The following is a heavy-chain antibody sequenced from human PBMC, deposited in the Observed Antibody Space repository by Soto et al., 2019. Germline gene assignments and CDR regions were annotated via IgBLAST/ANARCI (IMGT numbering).Heavy chain of an antibody. CDR1: GFTLSDHY. CDR3: ARRLNLGSFDH. J-gene: IGHJ5*02. V-gene: IGHV3-72*01. D-gene: IGHD3-10*01. CDR2: SRDKAQGYST. Sequence: EVQLVESGGGLVQPGGSLRLSCAGSGFTLSDHYIDWVRQAPGKGLEWVGRSRDKAQGYSTAYAASVKGRFTTSRDESKNSVYLQMNSLKTEDTAVYYCARRLNLGSFDHWGQGTLVTVSS.